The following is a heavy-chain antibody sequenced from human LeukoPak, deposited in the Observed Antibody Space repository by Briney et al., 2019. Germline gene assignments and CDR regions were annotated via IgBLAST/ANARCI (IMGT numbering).Heavy chain of an antibody. CDR3: ARGERYSSGWDSYLQDEN. D-gene: IGHD6-19*01. V-gene: IGHV3-11*01. Sequence: NPGGSLRLSCAASGFTFSDYYMSWIRQAPGKGLEWVSYISSSGSTIYYADSVKGRFTISRDNAKNSLYLQMNGLRSDDTAVYYCARGERYSSGWDSYLQDENWGQGTLGTVSS. CDR1: GFTFSDYY. J-gene: IGHJ4*02. CDR2: ISSSGSTI.